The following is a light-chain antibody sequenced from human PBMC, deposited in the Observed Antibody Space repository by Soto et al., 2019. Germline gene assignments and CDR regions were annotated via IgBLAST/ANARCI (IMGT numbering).Light chain of an antibody. CDR2: DAS. V-gene: IGKV1-5*01. J-gene: IGKJ2*01. Sequence: DIQMTQSPSTLSASVGDRVTITCRASQTISSSLAWYQHKPWKAPKLLIFDASTLQTGVPSRFSGSGFGTEFTLTITGLQPDDFATYYCQQHNDYTAVTFGQGTKLAIK. CDR1: QTISSS. CDR3: QQHNDYTAVT.